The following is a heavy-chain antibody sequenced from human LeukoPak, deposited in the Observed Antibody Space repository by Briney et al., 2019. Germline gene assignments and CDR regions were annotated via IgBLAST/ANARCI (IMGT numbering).Heavy chain of an antibody. CDR2: IKSSNT. J-gene: IGHJ4*02. D-gene: IGHD3-16*01. Sequence: SETLSLTCTVSGGSISSDRFYWTWVRQPAGKGLEWIGRIKSSNTNYNPSLKSRVSISLDTSTNQSSLKLSSLTAADTAVYYCARVPDWTYVPDYWGQGTLVTVSS. CDR3: ARVPDWTYVPDY. CDR1: GGSISSDRFY. V-gene: IGHV4-61*02.